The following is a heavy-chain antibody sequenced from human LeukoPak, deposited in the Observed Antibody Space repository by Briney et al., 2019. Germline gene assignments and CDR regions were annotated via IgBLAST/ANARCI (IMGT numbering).Heavy chain of an antibody. CDR3: ARERGSSGGNTNGYFDY. V-gene: IGHV3-23*01. Sequence: GGSLRLSCAASGFTFSNYAMSWVRQAPGKGLELVSVISGSGGTTYSADSVKGRFTISRDNSNNTLYLQMNSLRAEDTAAYYCARERGSSGGNTNGYFDYWGQGALVTVSS. D-gene: IGHD4-23*01. J-gene: IGHJ4*02. CDR2: ISGSGGTT. CDR1: GFTFSNYA.